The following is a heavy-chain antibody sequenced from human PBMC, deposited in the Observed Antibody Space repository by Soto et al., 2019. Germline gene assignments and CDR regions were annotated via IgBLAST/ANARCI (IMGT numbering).Heavy chain of an antibody. J-gene: IGHJ6*02. Sequence: EVQLVESGGGSVQPGGSLRLSCAASGFSISTNWMNWVRQAPGKGLEWVANIKEDGSEEHYVDSVKGRFTISRDNAKNSLFLDMNSLRGEDTAVYYCARDWGAPGRGSAFGYYYHFGMDVWGQGTTVTVPS. CDR1: GFSISTNW. V-gene: IGHV3-7*05. CDR3: ARDWGAPGRGSAFGYYYHFGMDV. CDR2: IKEDGSEE. D-gene: IGHD3-16*01.